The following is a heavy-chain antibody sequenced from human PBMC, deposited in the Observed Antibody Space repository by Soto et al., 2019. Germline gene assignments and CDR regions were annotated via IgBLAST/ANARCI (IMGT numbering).Heavy chain of an antibody. CDR1: GFSFSTSEAG. CDR3: AHVYWVASGIRYHFDY. D-gene: IGHD2-21*02. Sequence: QITLTESGPPLVKPTQTLTLTCTFSGFSFSTSEAGVGWIRQRPGKALEFLALIYWDDDERYSPSLKNRLTITKDTSRNQVVLTMTNMDRGDTGTFYCAHVYWVASGIRYHFDYWGQGTLVTVSS. V-gene: IGHV2-5*02. CDR2: IYWDDDE. J-gene: IGHJ4*02.